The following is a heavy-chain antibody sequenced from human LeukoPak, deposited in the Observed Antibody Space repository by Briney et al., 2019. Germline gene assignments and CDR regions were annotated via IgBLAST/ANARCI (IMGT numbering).Heavy chain of an antibody. CDR1: GFTFSSYG. J-gene: IGHJ3*02. Sequence: GGSLRLSCAASGFTFSSYGMHWVRQAPGKGLEWVAFIRYDGSNKYYADSVKGRFTISRDNSKNTLYLQMNSLRAEDTAVYYCARGERKETGYEPFRIRGQGTMVTVSS. CDR3: ARGERKETGYEPFRI. CDR2: IRYDGSNK. V-gene: IGHV3-30*02. D-gene: IGHD3-9*01.